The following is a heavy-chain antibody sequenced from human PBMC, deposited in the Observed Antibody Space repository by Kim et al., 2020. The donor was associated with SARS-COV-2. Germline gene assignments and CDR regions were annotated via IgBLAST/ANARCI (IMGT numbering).Heavy chain of an antibody. V-gene: IGHV3-21*01. CDR3: ARGGYCNSTSFYFYYYALDV. Sequence: GGSLRLSCAASGFGFGTHSMNWVRQAPGKGLEWVSSIGGSTSYIYYADSVKGRFTISRDNAKNSLYLQMNSLRAEDTAVYYCARGGYCNSTSFYFYYYALDVWGQGTTVTVSS. J-gene: IGHJ6*02. CDR1: GFGFGTHS. CDR2: IGGSTSYI. D-gene: IGHD2-2*01.